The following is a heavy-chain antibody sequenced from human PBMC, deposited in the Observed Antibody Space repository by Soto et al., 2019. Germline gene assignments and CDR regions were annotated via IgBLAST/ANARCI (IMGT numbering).Heavy chain of an antibody. D-gene: IGHD1-1*01. CDR1: GFPFSDFY. CDR3: AKWNGYGDL. J-gene: IGHJ5*02. Sequence: QVQLVESGGGLVRPGGSLRLSCAASGFPFSDFYMTWIRRAPGRGLQCLSYISGRGGTIYYADSVKGRFTISRDNAKNSLDLQMDGLRGDDTGVYYCAKWNGYGDLWGQGTLVTVSS. CDR2: ISGRGGTI. V-gene: IGHV3-11*01.